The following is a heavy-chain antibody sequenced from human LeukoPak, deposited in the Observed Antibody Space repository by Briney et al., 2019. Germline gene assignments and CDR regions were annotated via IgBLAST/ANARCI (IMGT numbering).Heavy chain of an antibody. CDR3: ARVSLGGSSQAYFDY. CDR2: IYHSGST. J-gene: IGHJ4*02. D-gene: IGHD6-13*01. V-gene: IGHV4-30-2*01. CDR1: GGSISSGGYS. Sequence: PSETLSLTCAVSGGSISSGGYSWSWIRQPPGKGLEWIGYIYHSGSTNYNPSLKSRVTISVDKSKNQFSLKLSSVTAADTAVYYCARVSLGGSSQAYFDYWGQGTLVTVSS.